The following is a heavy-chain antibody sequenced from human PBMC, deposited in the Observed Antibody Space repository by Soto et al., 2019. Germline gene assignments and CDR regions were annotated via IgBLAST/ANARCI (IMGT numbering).Heavy chain of an antibody. V-gene: IGHV3-21*03. CDR3: ARDFDSSGYYGPVGAFHI. CDR2: ISSSTTYI. D-gene: IGHD3-22*01. Sequence: LRLSCSASRFTFSSYTMNWVRQAPGKGLEWVSSISSSTTYIYYADSVKGRFTISRDNAKNSLYLQVNSLRAEDTAVYYCARDFDSSGYYGPVGAFHIWGTGTMVPV. J-gene: IGHJ3*02. CDR1: RFTFSSYT.